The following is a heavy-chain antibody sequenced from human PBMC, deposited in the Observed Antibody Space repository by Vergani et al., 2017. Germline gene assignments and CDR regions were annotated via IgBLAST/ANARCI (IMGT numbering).Heavy chain of an antibody. CDR3: ARLGDTAMGPAGGYYYGMDV. Sequence: QVQLQQWGAGLLKPSETLSLPCAVYGGSFCGYYWSWIRQPPGKGLEGSGEINHSGSNNYNPSLKSRVTISVDTTMNQFSLNLSSVPDADTAVYYCARLGDTAMGPAGGYYYGMDVWGQGTTVTVSS. CDR1: GGSFCGYY. V-gene: IGHV4-34*01. J-gene: IGHJ6*02. D-gene: IGHD5-18*01. CDR2: INHSGSN.